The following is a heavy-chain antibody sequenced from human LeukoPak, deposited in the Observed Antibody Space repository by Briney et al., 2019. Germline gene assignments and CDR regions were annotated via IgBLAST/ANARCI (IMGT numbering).Heavy chain of an antibody. Sequence: GESLKISCKGSGYCFTSYWIGWVRQMPGKGLEWMGIIYPGGSDTRYSPSFQGQVTISADKSISTAYLQWSSLKASDTAMYYCARTLNYYDSSGRNYYYYYGMDVWGLGTTVTVSS. V-gene: IGHV5-51*01. CDR2: IYPGGSDT. CDR3: ARTLNYYDSSGRNYYYYYGMDV. D-gene: IGHD3-22*01. CDR1: GYCFTSYW. J-gene: IGHJ6*02.